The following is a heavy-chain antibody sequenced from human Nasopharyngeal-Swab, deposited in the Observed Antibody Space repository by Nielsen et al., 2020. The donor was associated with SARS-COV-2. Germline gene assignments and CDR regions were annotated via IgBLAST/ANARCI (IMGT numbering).Heavy chain of an antibody. CDR2: ISRFAGTI. CDR1: GFNFGDYA. CDR3: TTDDPGIREFAH. J-gene: IGHJ4*02. Sequence: GESLKISCTGSGFNFGDYALSWVRQAPGKGLEWVSHISRFAGTIWYADSVKGRFTISRDNAKNSMYLQMNSLTADDTGVYYCTTDDPGIREFAHWGQGTLVTVSS. V-gene: IGHV3-48*03. D-gene: IGHD3-10*01.